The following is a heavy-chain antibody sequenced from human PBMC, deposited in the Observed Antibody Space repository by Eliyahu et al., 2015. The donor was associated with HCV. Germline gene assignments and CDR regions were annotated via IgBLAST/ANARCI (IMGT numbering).Heavy chain of an antibody. CDR2: FFFDDDK. CDR1: GFSLSTSGVG. D-gene: IGHD2-15*01. V-gene: IGHV2-5*02. Sequence: QITLKESGPTLVKPTQTLTLTCTFSGFSLSTSGVGVDWIRQPPGEALEWLALFFFDDDKRYSPSLRSRLAITKDTSKNQVVLTMTNMGPVDTATYYCAHSLRGPDCSGGSCYSFDYWGRGTLVTVSS. J-gene: IGHJ4*02. CDR3: AHSLRGPDCSGGSCYSFDY.